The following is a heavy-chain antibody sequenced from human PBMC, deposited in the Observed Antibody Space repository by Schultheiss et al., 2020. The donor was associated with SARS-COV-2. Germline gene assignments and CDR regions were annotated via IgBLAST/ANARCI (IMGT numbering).Heavy chain of an antibody. CDR2: ISSSGSTI. CDR1: GFTFSDYY. J-gene: IGHJ6*02. V-gene: IGHV3-11*01. Sequence: SLKISCAASGFTFSDYYMSWIRQAPGKGLEWVSYISSSGSTIYYADSVKGRFTISRDNAKNSLYLQMNSLRAEDTAVYYCARRGSPYYYYGMDVWGQGTTVTVSS. D-gene: IGHD3-16*01. CDR3: ARRGSPYYYYGMDV.